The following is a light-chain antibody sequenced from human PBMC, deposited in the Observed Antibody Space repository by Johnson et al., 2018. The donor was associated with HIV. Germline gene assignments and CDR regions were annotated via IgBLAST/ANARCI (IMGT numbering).Light chain of an antibody. CDR3: ETWDSSLSAYV. CDR2: ETH. V-gene: IGLV1-51*02. CDR1: SSNIGNNF. J-gene: IGLJ1*01. Sequence: QSVLTQPPSVSAAPGQKVTISCSGSSSNIGNNFVSWYQEFPGAAPKLLIFETHNRPSGIPDRFSGSKSGTSATLGIIELQTGDEADYYCETWDSSLSAYVFGTGTKVTVL.